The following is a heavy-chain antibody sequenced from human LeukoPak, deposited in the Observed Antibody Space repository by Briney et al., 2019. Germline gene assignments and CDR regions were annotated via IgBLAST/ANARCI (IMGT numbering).Heavy chain of an antibody. CDR2: IYYSGNT. Sequence: PSETLSLTCTVSGGSISSSGYYWGWIRQPPGKGLEWIGSIYYSGNTYYNPSLKSRVTVSVDISEDMSTNRVSLNLKSVTAADTAIYYCARGPGYSFKYWGQGTRVTVTS. J-gene: IGHJ4*02. D-gene: IGHD5-18*01. CDR1: GGSISSSGYY. V-gene: IGHV4-39*07. CDR3: ARGPGYSFKY.